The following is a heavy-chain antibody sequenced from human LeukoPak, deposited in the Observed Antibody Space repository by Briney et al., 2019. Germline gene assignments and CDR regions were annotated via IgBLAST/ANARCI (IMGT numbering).Heavy chain of an antibody. J-gene: IGHJ4*02. CDR2: IYSGGTT. V-gene: IGHV3-66*01. D-gene: IGHD4-17*01. CDR1: GFTVSSNY. Sequence: PGGSLRRSCAASGFTVSSNYMSWVRQAPGQGLEGVSIIYSGGTTYYADSVQGRFTISRDDSKNTLYLQMSSLRTEDTAVYYCARAPTVTTIFDSWGQGTLVTVSS. CDR3: ARAPTVTTIFDS.